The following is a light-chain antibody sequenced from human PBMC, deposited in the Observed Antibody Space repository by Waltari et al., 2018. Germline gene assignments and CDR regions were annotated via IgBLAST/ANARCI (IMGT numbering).Light chain of an antibody. Sequence: RASQSLTKRYLAWYQQKPGQAPRLLIYGASSRAAGIPDRFSGSGSGTDFTLTISRLEPEDFVVYYCQQYGSSIMYTFGQGTKLEIK. CDR2: GAS. CDR3: QQYGSSIMYT. J-gene: IGKJ2*01. V-gene: IGKV3-20*01. CDR1: QSLTKRY.